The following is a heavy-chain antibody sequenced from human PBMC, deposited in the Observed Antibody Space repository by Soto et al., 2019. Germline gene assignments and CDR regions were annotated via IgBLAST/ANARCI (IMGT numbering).Heavy chain of an antibody. Sequence: EVQLVESGGGLVQPGGSLRLSCAASGFTFSDHYMDWVRQAPGRGLEWVGRTRNKANRYTTEYAASVKGRFTISRDDSKNSLYLQMNSLETEDTAVYYCVRASGDYPLDFWGQGTLVTVSS. J-gene: IGHJ4*02. V-gene: IGHV3-72*01. CDR1: GFTFSDHY. D-gene: IGHD1-26*01. CDR3: VRASGDYPLDF. CDR2: TRNKANRYTT.